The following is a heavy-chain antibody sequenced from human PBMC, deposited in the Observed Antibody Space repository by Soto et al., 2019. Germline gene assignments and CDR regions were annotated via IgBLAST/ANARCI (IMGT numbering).Heavy chain of an antibody. V-gene: IGHV3-23*01. CDR2: ISGSGVST. Sequence: PGGSLRLSCAASGFTFSSYAMTWVRQAPGKGLEWVSAISGSGVSTYYADSVKGRFTISRDNSKNTLYLQMNSLRAEDTAVYYCAKHRDSSHTFDRWGQGTLVTVSS. CDR3: AKHRDSSHTFDR. D-gene: IGHD6-13*01. J-gene: IGHJ4*02. CDR1: GFTFSSYA.